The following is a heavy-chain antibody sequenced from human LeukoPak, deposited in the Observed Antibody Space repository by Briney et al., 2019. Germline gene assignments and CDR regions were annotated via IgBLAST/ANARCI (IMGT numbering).Heavy chain of an antibody. CDR3: ARDLSDSGSYISPFQYFQH. Sequence: ASVKVSCKASGYTFTGYYMHWVRQAPGQGLEWMGWINPNSGGTNYAQKFQGRVTMTGDTSISTAYMELSRLRSDDTAVYYCARDLSDSGSYISPFQYFQHWGQGTLVTVSS. D-gene: IGHD1-26*01. CDR2: INPNSGGT. J-gene: IGHJ1*01. V-gene: IGHV1-2*02. CDR1: GYTFTGYY.